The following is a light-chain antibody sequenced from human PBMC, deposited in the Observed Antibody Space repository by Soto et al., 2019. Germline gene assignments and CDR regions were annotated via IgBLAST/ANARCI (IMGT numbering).Light chain of an antibody. CDR2: AAS. V-gene: IGKV1-9*01. CDR1: QVISSY. J-gene: IGKJ3*01. CDR3: QQINSFPFT. Sequence: DIQLTQSPSFLSASVGDRVIITCRASQVISSYLAWYQQKPGKAPKLLIYAASTLQSGVPSRFSGSGSGTEFTLTISSLQPEDFATYYCQQINSFPFTFGPGTKVDI.